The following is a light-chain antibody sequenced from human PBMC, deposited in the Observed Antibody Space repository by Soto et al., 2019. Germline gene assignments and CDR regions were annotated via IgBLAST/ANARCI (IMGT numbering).Light chain of an antibody. CDR3: QQSYNTPPT. CDR2: AAS. Sequence: DIQMTQSPSSLSASIGDRVTITCRASQGIDNFLNWYSQKPGKAPKPLIYAASTLQSGVPSRFSGSASGTDFTLTISSLQPEDFATYYCQQSYNTPPTFGQGTKLEI. J-gene: IGKJ2*01. CDR1: QGIDNF. V-gene: IGKV1-39*01.